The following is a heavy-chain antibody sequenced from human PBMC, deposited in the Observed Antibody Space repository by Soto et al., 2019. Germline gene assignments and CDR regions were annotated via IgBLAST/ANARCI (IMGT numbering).Heavy chain of an antibody. V-gene: IGHV3-23*01. CDR3: AKEFSYYDFWGADPVGMYV. CDR1: GFTFSSYA. CDR2: ISGRGGST. D-gene: IGHD3-3*01. J-gene: IGHJ6*02. Sequence: LRLSCAASGFTFSSYAMSWVRQAPGNGLEWVSAISGRGGSTYYADSVKGRFTISRDNSKNTLYLQMNSLRAEDTAVYYCAKEFSYYDFWGADPVGMYVWGQGTTVTVSS.